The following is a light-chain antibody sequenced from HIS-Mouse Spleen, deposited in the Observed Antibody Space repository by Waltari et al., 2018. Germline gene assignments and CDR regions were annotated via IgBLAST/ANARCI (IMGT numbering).Light chain of an antibody. J-gene: IGLJ1*01. V-gene: IGLV3-21*02. Sequence: SYVLTQTPSVSVAPGQTARITCGGNNIRSKSVNWYQQKPGQAPVLVVYDDSDRPSGIPERFSGSNSGNTATLTISRVEAGDEADYYCQVWDSSSDHYVFGTGTKVTVL. CDR2: DDS. CDR3: QVWDSSSDHYV. CDR1: NIRSKS.